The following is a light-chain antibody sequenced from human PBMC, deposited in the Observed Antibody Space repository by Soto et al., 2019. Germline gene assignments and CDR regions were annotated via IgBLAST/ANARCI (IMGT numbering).Light chain of an antibody. CDR2: EVT. CDR1: SSDVGGYDS. CDR3: SSHAGIINVV. Sequence: HSALTQPPSASGSPGQSVTISCTGTSSDVGGYDSVAWYQQHPGKAPKLIIYEVTKRPSGVPDRFSGSKSGNADSLTVSGLQAEDDADYYCSSHAGIINVVFGGGTKLTVL. J-gene: IGLJ2*01. V-gene: IGLV2-8*01.